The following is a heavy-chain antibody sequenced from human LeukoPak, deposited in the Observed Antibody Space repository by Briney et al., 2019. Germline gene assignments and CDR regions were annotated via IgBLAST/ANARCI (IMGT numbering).Heavy chain of an antibody. V-gene: IGHV1-18*04. CDR2: TSYNGNT. CDR1: GYTFSNYG. Sequence: GASVKVSCKASGYTFSNYGISWVRQAPGLGLEWMGWTSYNGNTNYAQKFQDRVTMTTDTSTTTAYMELRSLESDDTAVYYCARHSGRGWQALGYWGQGTQVTVSS. CDR3: ARHSGRGWQALGY. D-gene: IGHD6-19*01. J-gene: IGHJ4*02.